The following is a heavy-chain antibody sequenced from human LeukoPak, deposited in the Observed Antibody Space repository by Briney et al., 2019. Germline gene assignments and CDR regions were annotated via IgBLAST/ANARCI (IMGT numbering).Heavy chain of an antibody. Sequence: GGSLRLSCATSGFTFSDHALHWVRQAPGKGLQYVSAISRNGTRTFYADSVKDRFTISRDKSTKTLYLQMGSLRVEDTAVYYCARGSRFGVVERDAFDIWGQGTMVTVSS. V-gene: IGHV3-64*02. D-gene: IGHD3-3*01. CDR3: ARGSRFGVVERDAFDI. CDR2: ISRNGTRT. J-gene: IGHJ3*02. CDR1: GFTFSDHA.